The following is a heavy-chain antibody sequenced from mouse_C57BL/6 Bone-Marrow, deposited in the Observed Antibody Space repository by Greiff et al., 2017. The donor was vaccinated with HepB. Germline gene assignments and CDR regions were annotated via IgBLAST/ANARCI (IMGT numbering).Heavy chain of an antibody. CDR3: ARIYYFDY. J-gene: IGHJ2*01. Sequence: VQLQQSGPELVKPGDSVKISCKASGYSFTGYFMNWVMQSHGKSLEWIGRINPYNGDTFYNQKFKGKATLTVDTSSSTAYMQLSSLTSEDSAVYYCARIYYFDYWGQGTTLTVSS. CDR1: GYSFTGYF. CDR2: INPYNGDT. V-gene: IGHV1-20*01.